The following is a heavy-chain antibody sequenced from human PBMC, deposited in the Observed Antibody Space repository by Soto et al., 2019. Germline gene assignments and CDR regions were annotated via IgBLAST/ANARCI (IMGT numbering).Heavy chain of an antibody. CDR2: IYHSGST. V-gene: IGHV4-38-2*01. CDR3: ERAHSSGPTWSGWFDP. CDR1: GYSINSGYY. J-gene: IGHJ5*02. Sequence: SETLSLTCAVSGYSINSGYYWGWIRQPPGKGLEWIGTIYHSGSTYYNSSLKSRVTISVDTSKNQFSLKLSSLTAADTAVYYCERAHSSGPTWSGWFDPWGQGTLVTVSS. D-gene: IGHD6-19*01.